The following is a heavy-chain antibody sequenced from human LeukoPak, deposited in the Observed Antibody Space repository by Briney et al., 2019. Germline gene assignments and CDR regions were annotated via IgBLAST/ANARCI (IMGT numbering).Heavy chain of an antibody. D-gene: IGHD6-13*01. Sequence: GGSLRLSCAASGFSFSNYWMSWIRQAPGKGLEWVSYISSSGSTIYYADSVKGRFTISRDNAKNSLYLQMNSLRAEDTAVYYCARDKAAAATLADYWGQGTLVTVSS. V-gene: IGHV3-11*01. CDR2: ISSSGSTI. J-gene: IGHJ4*02. CDR1: GFSFSNYW. CDR3: ARDKAAAATLADY.